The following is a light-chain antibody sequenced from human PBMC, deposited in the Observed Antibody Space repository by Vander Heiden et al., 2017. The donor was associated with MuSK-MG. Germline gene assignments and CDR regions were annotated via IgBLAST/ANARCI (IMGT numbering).Light chain of an antibody. V-gene: IGKV4-1*01. CDR3: QEDYRTPLT. CDR1: QSVLYSSNNKNY. Sequence: DIVMTQSPDSLSVSLGKRATINCKSSQSVLYSSNNKNYVAWYQQKAGQPPKLLFYWASTRESGVPDRFTATASGTDFTLSIRSLQAEDMAVYYCQEDYRTPLTFGGGTRVELK. CDR2: WAS. J-gene: IGKJ4*01.